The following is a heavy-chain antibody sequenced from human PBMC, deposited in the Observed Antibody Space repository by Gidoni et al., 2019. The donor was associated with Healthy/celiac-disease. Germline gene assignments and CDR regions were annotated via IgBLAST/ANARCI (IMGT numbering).Heavy chain of an antibody. CDR1: GFTSADYA. Sequence: EVQLVHSGGGLVQPDESLRLSCAASGFTSADYAIHWVRQAPGKGLGWVSGISWYSVSIGYADAVKGRFIISRDNAKNSLYLQMNSLRAEDTALYFCAKDRGVHYGSGIWVDPWGQGTLVTVSS. CDR3: AKDRGVHYGSGIWVDP. D-gene: IGHD3-10*01. V-gene: IGHV3-9*02. J-gene: IGHJ5*02. CDR2: ISWYSVSI.